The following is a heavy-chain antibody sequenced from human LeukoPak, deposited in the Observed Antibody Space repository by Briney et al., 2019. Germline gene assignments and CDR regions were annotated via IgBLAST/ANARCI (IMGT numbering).Heavy chain of an antibody. CDR2: ISRSSSTI. CDR1: GFTFSSYS. J-gene: IGHJ6*03. D-gene: IGHD3-3*01. V-gene: IGHV3-48*01. CDR3: ARGAIFVFDYYMDV. Sequence: GSLRLSCAASGFTFSSYSMNWVRQAPGKGLEWVSYISRSSSTIYYADSVKGRFTISRDNAKNSLYLQMNSLRAEDTAVYYCARGAIFVFDYYMDVWGKGTTVTVSS.